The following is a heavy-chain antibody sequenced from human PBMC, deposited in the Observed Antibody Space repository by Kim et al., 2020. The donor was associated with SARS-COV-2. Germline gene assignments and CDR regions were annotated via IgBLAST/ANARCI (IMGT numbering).Heavy chain of an antibody. CDR1: GFTFSDYY. CDR2: ISSSGSTI. V-gene: IGHV3-11*01. D-gene: IGHD5-12*01. Sequence: GGSLRLSCAASGFTFSDYYMSWIRQAPGKGLEWVSYISSSGSTIYYADSVKGRFTISRDNAKNSLYLQMNSLRAEDTAVYYCARVGPPQGRWLQLKRGDFDYWGQGTLVTVSS. J-gene: IGHJ4*02. CDR3: ARVGPPQGRWLQLKRGDFDY.